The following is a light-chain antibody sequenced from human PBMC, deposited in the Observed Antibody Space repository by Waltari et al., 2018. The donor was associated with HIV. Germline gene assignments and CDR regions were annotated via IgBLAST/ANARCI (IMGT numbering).Light chain of an antibody. CDR2: TAS. CDR1: QGIRID. V-gene: IGKV1-17*01. J-gene: IGKJ5*01. CDR3: LQHNTCPIT. Sequence: DIQMTQSPSSLSASVGDRVTITFRARQGIRIDLAWYQQKPGKAPKRLIYTASSLPSGVPSRFSGSGTGTECSLTISSLQPEDFAPDYYLQHNTCPITFGQGRRLEIK.